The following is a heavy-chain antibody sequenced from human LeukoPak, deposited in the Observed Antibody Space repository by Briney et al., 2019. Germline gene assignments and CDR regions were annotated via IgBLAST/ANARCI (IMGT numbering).Heavy chain of an antibody. J-gene: IGHJ4*02. CDR3: AREYCSGGSCYSDY. CDR1: GFTFSSYA. D-gene: IGHD2-15*01. CDR2: ISGSGGST. Sequence: GGSLRLSCAASGFTFSSYAMSWVRQAPGKGLEWVSAISGSGGSTYYADSVKGRFTISRDNSKNTLYLQMNSLRAEDTAVYYCAREYCSGGSCYSDYWGQGTLVTVSS. V-gene: IGHV3-23*01.